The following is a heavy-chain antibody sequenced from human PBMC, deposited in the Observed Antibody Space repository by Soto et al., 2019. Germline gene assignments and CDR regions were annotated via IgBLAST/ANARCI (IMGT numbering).Heavy chain of an antibody. D-gene: IGHD6-13*01. CDR2: INPSGGST. CDR1: GYTFTSYY. J-gene: IGHJ6*02. Sequence: ASVKVSCKASGYTFTSYYMHWVRQAPGQGLERMGIINPSGGSTSYAQKFQGRVTMTRDTSTSTVYMELSSLRSEDTAVYYCARGGIAAAGTGPIELYYYYGMDVWGQGTTVTVSS. V-gene: IGHV1-46*01. CDR3: ARGGIAAAGTGPIELYYYYGMDV.